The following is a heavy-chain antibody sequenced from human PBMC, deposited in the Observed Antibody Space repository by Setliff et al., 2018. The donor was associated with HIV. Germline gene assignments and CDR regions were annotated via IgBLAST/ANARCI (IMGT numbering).Heavy chain of an antibody. D-gene: IGHD2-15*01. V-gene: IGHV4-34*01. J-gene: IGHJ4*02. CDR3: ARGGLGVVGAIDY. CDR2: IIHSGGT. Sequence: ESLKISCAASGFTFSDYYMSWIRQAPGRGLEWIGEIIHSGGTNYNRSLKSRVTISVDTSKNQFSLNLSSVTAADTAVYYCARGGLGVVGAIDYWSQGTLVTVSS. CDR1: GFTFSDYY.